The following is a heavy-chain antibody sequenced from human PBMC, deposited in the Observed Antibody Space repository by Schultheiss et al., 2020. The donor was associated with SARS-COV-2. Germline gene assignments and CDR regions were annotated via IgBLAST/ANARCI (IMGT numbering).Heavy chain of an antibody. Sequence: GGSLRLSCAVSGSTFSSYGMHWVRQAPGKGLEWVAVISYDGSNKYYADSVKGRFTISRDNSKNTLYLQMNSLRAEDTAVYYCARDRSPYYGDYVGPLDYWGQGTLVTVSS. J-gene: IGHJ4*02. CDR1: GSTFSSYG. CDR3: ARDRSPYYGDYVGPLDY. V-gene: IGHV3-30*03. D-gene: IGHD4-17*01. CDR2: ISYDGSNK.